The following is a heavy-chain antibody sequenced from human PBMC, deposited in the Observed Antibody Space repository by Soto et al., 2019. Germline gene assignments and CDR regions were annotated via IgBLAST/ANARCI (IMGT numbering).Heavy chain of an antibody. CDR3: ARLAHVDTYEDYYYYYGMDV. V-gene: IGHV5-51*01. Sequence: PGESLKIACKGSGYSFTSYWIGWVRQMPGKGLEWMGIIYPGDSDTRYSPSFQGQGTISADKSISTAYLQWSGLKASDTAMYYCARLAHVDTYEDYYYYYGMDVWGQGTTVTVSS. J-gene: IGHJ6*02. CDR1: GYSFTSYW. D-gene: IGHD5-18*01. CDR2: IYPGDSDT.